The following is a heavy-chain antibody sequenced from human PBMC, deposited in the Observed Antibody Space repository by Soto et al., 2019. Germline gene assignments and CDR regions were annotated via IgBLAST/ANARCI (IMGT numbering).Heavy chain of an antibody. CDR1: GYSISSGYY. Sequence: SETLSLTCAVSGYSISSGYYWGWIRQPPGKGLEWIGSIYHSGSTYYNPSLKSRVTISVDTSKNQFSLKLSSVTAADTAVYYCARDSGRAALNTGYYYGMDVWGQGTTVTVSS. CDR2: IYHSGST. V-gene: IGHV4-38-2*02. CDR3: ARDSGRAALNTGYYYGMDV. J-gene: IGHJ6*02. D-gene: IGHD6-13*01.